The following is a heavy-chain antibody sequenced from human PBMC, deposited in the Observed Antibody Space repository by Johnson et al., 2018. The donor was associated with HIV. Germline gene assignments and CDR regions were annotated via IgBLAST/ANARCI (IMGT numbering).Heavy chain of an antibody. J-gene: IGHJ3*02. CDR3: ARKKTAARGAFDI. Sequence: VQLVESGGGLVQPGGSLRLSCAASGFTFSNYAMHWVRQAPGKGLEYVSAISSDGGSTSYANSVKGRFSISSDNSKNTLYLQMGSLSGEDMAVYYCARKKTAARGAFDIWGQGTMVTVSS. CDR1: GFTFSNYA. V-gene: IGHV3-64*01. D-gene: IGHD3-10*01. CDR2: ISSDGGST.